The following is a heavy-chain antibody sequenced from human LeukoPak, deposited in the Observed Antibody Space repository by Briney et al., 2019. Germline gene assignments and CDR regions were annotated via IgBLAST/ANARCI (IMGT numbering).Heavy chain of an antibody. V-gene: IGHV4-59*01. CDR2: IYGSGNT. Sequence: SETLSLTCTVSGGSISGWYWSWIRQPPGRGLEWIGYIYGSGNTNYNPSLKSRVTMSIDTSKNQFSLKLTSVTAADTATYYCARETSLAGFASGLGFNYWGQGILVTVSS. CDR1: GGSISGWY. D-gene: IGHD6-19*01. J-gene: IGHJ4*02. CDR3: ARETSLAGFASGLGFNY.